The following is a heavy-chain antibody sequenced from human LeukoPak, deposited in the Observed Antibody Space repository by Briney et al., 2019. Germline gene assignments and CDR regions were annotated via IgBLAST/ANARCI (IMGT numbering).Heavy chain of an antibody. CDR2: IYYSGST. D-gene: IGHD5-18*01. CDR3: ARGRGYSYGTFDY. CDR1: GGSLSSYY. Sequence: SETLSLTCTVSGGSLSSYYGSWIRQPPGKGLEWIGYIYYSGSTNYNPSLKSRVTISVDTSKNQFSLKLSSVTAADTAVYYCARGRGYSYGTFDYWGQGTLVTVSS. V-gene: IGHV4-59*01. J-gene: IGHJ4*02.